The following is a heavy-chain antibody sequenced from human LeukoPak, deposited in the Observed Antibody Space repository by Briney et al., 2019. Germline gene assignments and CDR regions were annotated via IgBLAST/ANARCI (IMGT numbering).Heavy chain of an antibody. CDR2: IYSGGST. CDR1: GFTVSSNY. Sequence: PGGSLRLSCAASGFTVSSNYMSWVRQAPGMGLEWVSVIYSGGSTYYADSVKGRFTISRDNSKNTLYLQMNSLRAEDTAVYYCARDVSGGYDPGYFDYWGQGTLVTVSS. D-gene: IGHD5-12*01. V-gene: IGHV3-53*01. J-gene: IGHJ4*02. CDR3: ARDVSGGYDPGYFDY.